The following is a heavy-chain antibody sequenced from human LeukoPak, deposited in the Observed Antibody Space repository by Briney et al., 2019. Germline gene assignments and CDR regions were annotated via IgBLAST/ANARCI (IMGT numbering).Heavy chain of an antibody. V-gene: IGHV1-18*01. Sequence: GASVKVSCKASGYTFTSYGISWARQAPGQGLEWMGWISAYKGNTNYAQKLQGRVTMTTDTSTSTAYMELRSLRSDDTAVYYCARGRVGAVSNWFDPWGQGTLVTVSS. CDR1: GYTFTSYG. CDR2: ISAYKGNT. J-gene: IGHJ5*02. D-gene: IGHD1-26*01. CDR3: ARGRVGAVSNWFDP.